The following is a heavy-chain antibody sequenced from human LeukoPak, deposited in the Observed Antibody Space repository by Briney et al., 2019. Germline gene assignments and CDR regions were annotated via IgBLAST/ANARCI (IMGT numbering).Heavy chain of an antibody. CDR1: GYTLTELS. CDR2: LDPEDGET. CDR3: ARDLVHHRLLGTAYNWFDP. Sequence: GASVKVSCKVSGYTLTELSMHWVRQAPGKGLEWMGGLDPEDGETIYAQKFQGRVTMTEDTSTDTAYMELSSLRSEDTAVYYCARDLVHHRLLGTAYNWFDPWGQGTLVTVSS. J-gene: IGHJ5*02. D-gene: IGHD3-16*01. V-gene: IGHV1-24*01.